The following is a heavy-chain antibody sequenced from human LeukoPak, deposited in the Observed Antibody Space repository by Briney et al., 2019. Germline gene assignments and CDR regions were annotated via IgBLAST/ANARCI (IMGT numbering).Heavy chain of an antibody. V-gene: IGHV1-69*05. CDR3: ARDRGLRELLNYYYYYMDV. Sequence: SVKVSCKASGGTFSSYTISWVRQAPGQGLEWMGGIIPIFGTANYAQKFQGRVTITTDESTSTAYMELSSLRSEDTAVYYCARDRGLRELLNYYYYYMDVWGKGTTVTVSS. CDR2: IIPIFGTA. J-gene: IGHJ6*03. D-gene: IGHD1-26*01. CDR1: GGTFSSYT.